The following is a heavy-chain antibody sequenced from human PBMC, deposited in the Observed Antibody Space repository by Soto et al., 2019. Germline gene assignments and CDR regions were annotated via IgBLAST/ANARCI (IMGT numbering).Heavy chain of an antibody. V-gene: IGHV2-5*01. CDR2: LYWNEDK. CDR3: AHRDYYNSSGYAPFDS. D-gene: IGHD3-22*01. Sequence: GSGPTLVNPTPPLTLTCSFSGFSLSTSGVGVGWIRQPPGKALEWLVLLYWNEDKRYSPSLESRLTVTKDTSKNQVVLTMTNVDPVDTATYYCAHRDYYNSSGYAPFDSWGQGTRGTAPQ. CDR1: GFSLSTSGVG. J-gene: IGHJ4*02.